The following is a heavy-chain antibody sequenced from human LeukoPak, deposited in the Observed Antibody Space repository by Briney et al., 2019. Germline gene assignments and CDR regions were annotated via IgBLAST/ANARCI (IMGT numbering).Heavy chain of an antibody. CDR2: ISWNSGSI. CDR1: GFTFDDYA. V-gene: IGHV3-9*01. J-gene: IGHJ4*02. D-gene: IGHD3-22*01. Sequence: RTGGSLRLSCAASGFTFDDYAMHWVRQAPGKGLEWVSGISWNSGSIGYADSVKGRFTISRDNSKNTLYLQMNTLRAEDTAVYYCARDPQYSYDDSGTFDSWGQGTLVTVSS. CDR3: ARDPQYSYDDSGTFDS.